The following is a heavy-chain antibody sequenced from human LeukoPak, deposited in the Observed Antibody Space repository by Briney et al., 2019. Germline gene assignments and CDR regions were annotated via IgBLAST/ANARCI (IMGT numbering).Heavy chain of an antibody. D-gene: IGHD3-10*01. J-gene: IGHJ4*02. V-gene: IGHV3-11*01. CDR3: VRHSGRAGGQ. CDR2: ISGNDGDI. CDR1: GFSFGGHY. Sequence: GGSLRLSCAASGFSFGGHYMSWLRQAPGKGPEWISYISGNDGDIAYADSVKGRFTISRDNAKNSLHLQMNSLRVEDTAVYHCVRHSGRAGGQWGQGTLIAVSS.